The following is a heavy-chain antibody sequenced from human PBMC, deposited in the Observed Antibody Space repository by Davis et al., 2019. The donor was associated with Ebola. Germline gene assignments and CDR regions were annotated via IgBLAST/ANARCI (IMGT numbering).Heavy chain of an antibody. Sequence: GESLKISCAASGFTFSAYSMNWVRQAPGKGLEWVSSITTSSSYIYYADSVKGRFTISRDNSKNTLYLQMNSLRAEDTAVYYCARLGLEWYYDKALGYWGQGTLVTVSS. CDR3: ARLGLEWYYDKALGY. D-gene: IGHD3-22*01. CDR1: GFTFSAYS. V-gene: IGHV3-21*01. CDR2: ITTSSSYI. J-gene: IGHJ4*02.